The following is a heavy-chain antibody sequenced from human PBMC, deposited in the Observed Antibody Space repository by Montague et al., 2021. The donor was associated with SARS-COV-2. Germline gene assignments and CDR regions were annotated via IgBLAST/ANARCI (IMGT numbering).Heavy chain of an antibody. CDR3: ARVWGCTHFDY. Sequence: PALVKPTQTLTLTCTFSGFSLSTSGMCVSWIRQPPGKALEWLARIDWDDDKYCSTSLKTRLTISKDTSKNQVVLTVTNMYPVDTATYYCARVWGCTHFDYWGQGTLVTVSS. D-gene: IGHD7-27*01. CDR1: GFSLSTSGMC. CDR2: IDWDDDK. J-gene: IGHJ4*02. V-gene: IGHV2-70*11.